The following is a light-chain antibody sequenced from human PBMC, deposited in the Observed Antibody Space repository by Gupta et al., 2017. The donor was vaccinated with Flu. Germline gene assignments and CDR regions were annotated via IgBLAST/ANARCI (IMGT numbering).Light chain of an antibody. CDR1: QSVSSN. CDR3: QQYNNWPQT. Sequence: EIVMTQSPATLSVSPGERATLSCRASQSVSSNLAWYQQKPGQAPRLLIYRASTRATGLPARFSGTGSGTXFTLTIXSLQSEDFAVYYCQQYNNWPQTFGXGTKLEIK. V-gene: IGKV3-15*01. J-gene: IGKJ2*01. CDR2: RAS.